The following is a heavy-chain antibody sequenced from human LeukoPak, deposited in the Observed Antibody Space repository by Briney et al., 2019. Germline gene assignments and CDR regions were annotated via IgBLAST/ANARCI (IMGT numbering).Heavy chain of an antibody. J-gene: IGHJ4*02. V-gene: IGHV4-34*01. D-gene: IGHD3-16*02. CDR2: INHSGST. CDR1: GGSFSGYY. CDR3: ARVGSRDYVWGSYRRQGNIQK. Sequence: SETLSLTCAVYGGSFSGYYWSWIRQPPAKGLEWIGEINHSGSTNYNPSLKSRVTISVDTSKNQFSLKLSSVTAADTAVYYCARVGSRDYVWGSYRRQGNIQKWGQGTLVTVSS.